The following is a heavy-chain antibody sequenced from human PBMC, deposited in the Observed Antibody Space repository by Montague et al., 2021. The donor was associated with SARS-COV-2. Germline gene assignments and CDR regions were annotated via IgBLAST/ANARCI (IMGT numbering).Heavy chain of an antibody. CDR2: IYSGGSST. J-gene: IGHJ4*02. CDR1: GFTFNSYA. V-gene: IGHV3-23*03. CDR3: AKTHRYYNRNFDY. Sequence: SLRLSCAASGFTFNSYAMSWVRQAPGKGLEWVSIIYSGGSSTYYADSVKGRFTISRDNSKNTLYLQMNSMIAEDTAAYYCAKTHRYYNRNFDYWGQGTLVTVSS. D-gene: IGHD3-22*01.